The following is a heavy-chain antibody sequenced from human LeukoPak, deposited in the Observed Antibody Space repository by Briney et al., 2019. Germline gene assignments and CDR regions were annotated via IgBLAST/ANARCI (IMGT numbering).Heavy chain of an antibody. D-gene: IGHD3-10*01. V-gene: IGHV3-66*01. CDR1: GFTVSSTY. CDR2: IYSGGST. J-gene: IGHJ6*02. Sequence: GGSLRLSCAASGFTVSSTYMSWVRQAPGKGLEWVSVIYSGGSTYYADSVKGRFTISRDNSKNTLYLQMNSLRAEDTAVYYCAKNFGSGSYYYYGMDVWGQGTTVTVSS. CDR3: AKNFGSGSYYYYGMDV.